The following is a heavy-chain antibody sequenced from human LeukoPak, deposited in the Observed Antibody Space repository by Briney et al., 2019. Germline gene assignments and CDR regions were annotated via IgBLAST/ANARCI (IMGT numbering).Heavy chain of an antibody. D-gene: IGHD1-1*01. CDR3: ARKGGGGTYDVFDI. CDR2: ISSGSSTI. CDR1: GFTFSSYS. V-gene: IGHV3-48*02. J-gene: IGHJ3*02. Sequence: GGSLRLSCAASGFTFSSYSMNWVRQAPGEGLEWISYISSGSSTIYYADSVKGRFTISRDNAKNSLYLQMNSLRDEDTAVYYWARKGGGGTYDVFDIWAKGKMVTVSS.